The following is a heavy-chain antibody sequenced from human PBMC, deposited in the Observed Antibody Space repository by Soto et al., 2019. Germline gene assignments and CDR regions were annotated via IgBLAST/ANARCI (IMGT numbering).Heavy chain of an antibody. Sequence: SQTLSLTCAISGDSVSSNSAAWNWIRQSPSRGLEWLGRTYYRSKWYNDYAVSVKSRITINPDTSKNQFSLQLNSVTPEDTAVYYCGPYSSSWYVNPDAFDIWGQGTMVTVAS. V-gene: IGHV6-1*01. D-gene: IGHD6-13*01. CDR3: GPYSSSWYVNPDAFDI. CDR2: TYYRSKWYN. J-gene: IGHJ3*02. CDR1: GDSVSSNSAA.